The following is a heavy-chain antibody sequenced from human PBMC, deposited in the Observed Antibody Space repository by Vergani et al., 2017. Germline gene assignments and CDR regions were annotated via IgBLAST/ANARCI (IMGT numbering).Heavy chain of an antibody. D-gene: IGHD2-2*02. CDR3: ATIGYRRWGYYFDY. CDR1: GDSISSNNC. CDR2: ICHTDDT. Sequence: QVQLQESGPGLVKPPGTLSLTCAVAGDSISSNNCWTWVRQPPGKGLEWMGEICHTDDTKYSPSLKSRVTVSVDESRNLFSLRLNSVTAADTAVYYCATIGYRRWGYYFDYWGQGILVTVSS. J-gene: IGHJ4*02. V-gene: IGHV4-4*03.